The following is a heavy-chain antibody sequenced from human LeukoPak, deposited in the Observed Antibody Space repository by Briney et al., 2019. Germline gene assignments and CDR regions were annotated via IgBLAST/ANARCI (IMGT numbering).Heavy chain of an antibody. Sequence: GESLKISCKGSGYSFTSYWIGWVRQMPGEGLEWMGIIYPGDSDTRYSPSFQGQVTISADKSISTAYLQWSSLKASDTAMYYCARHEYSGYDSSPFDYWGQGTLVTVSS. CDR3: ARHEYSGYDSSPFDY. D-gene: IGHD5-12*01. J-gene: IGHJ4*02. CDR1: GYSFTSYW. V-gene: IGHV5-51*01. CDR2: IYPGDSDT.